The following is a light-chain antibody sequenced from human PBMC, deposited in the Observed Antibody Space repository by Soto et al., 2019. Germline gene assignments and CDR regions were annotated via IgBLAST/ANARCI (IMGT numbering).Light chain of an antibody. CDR2: KAA. V-gene: IGKV1-5*03. Sequence: IPLTQSHSTLSASVGYGVAISFLSSDNIAPWVAWYQQKPGKAPKLLIYKAANLADEVPSRFAGSGSGTDFTLTITRLQPDDFATYYCQQYNSYSWTFGQGTKVDIK. CDR3: QQYNSYSWT. J-gene: IGKJ1*01. CDR1: DNIAPW.